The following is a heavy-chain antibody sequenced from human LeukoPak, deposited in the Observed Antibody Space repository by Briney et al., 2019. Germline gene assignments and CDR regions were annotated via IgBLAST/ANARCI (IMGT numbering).Heavy chain of an antibody. V-gene: IGHV1-69*05. J-gene: IGHJ4*02. CDR3: AREGDGYSMPDY. CDR2: IIPIFGTA. CDR1: GGTFSSYA. Sequence: SVKVSCKASGGTFSSYAISWVRQAPGQGLEWMGGIIPIFGTANYAQKFQGRVTITTDECTSTAYMELSSLRSEDTAVYYCAREGDGYSMPDYWGQGTLVTVSS. D-gene: IGHD5-24*01.